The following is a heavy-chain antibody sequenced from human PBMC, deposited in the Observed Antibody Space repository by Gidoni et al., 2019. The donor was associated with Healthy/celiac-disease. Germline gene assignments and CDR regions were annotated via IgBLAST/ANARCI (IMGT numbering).Heavy chain of an antibody. J-gene: IGHJ4*02. V-gene: IGHV4-61*01. Sequence: QVQLQESGPGLVKPSETLSLTCTVSVGSVSRGSSYWSWIRQPPGKGLEWIGYIYYSGSTNYNPSLKSRVTISVDTSKNQFSLKLSSVTAADTAVYYCARGGITDFRRQLDYWGQGTLVTVSS. CDR1: VGSVSRGSSY. D-gene: IGHD3-10*01. CDR2: IYYSGST. CDR3: ARGGITDFRRQLDY.